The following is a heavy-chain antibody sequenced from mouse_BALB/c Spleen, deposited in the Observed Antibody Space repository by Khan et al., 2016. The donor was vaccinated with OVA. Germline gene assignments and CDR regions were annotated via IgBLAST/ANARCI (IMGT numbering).Heavy chain of an antibody. Sequence: QVQLKESGPGLVAPSQSLSITCTVSGFSLTDYAVSWIRQPPGKGLEWLGVIWGGGSKYYNSALKSRLSISTDNSKSQVFLKMNSLQTDDTAMYYCAKDPPYYAMDYWGQGTSVTVSS. CDR2: IWGGGSK. CDR3: AKDPPYYAMDY. J-gene: IGHJ4*01. CDR1: GFSLTDYA. V-gene: IGHV2-6-5*01.